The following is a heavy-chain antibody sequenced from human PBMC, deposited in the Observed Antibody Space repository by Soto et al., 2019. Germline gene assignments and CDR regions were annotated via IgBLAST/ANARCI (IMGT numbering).Heavy chain of an antibody. CDR2: IKEDGNEE. CDR1: GFSISNYW. CDR3: ARDLTPEILPYYYDANDI. Sequence: EVQLVESGGGLVQPGGSLRLSCAASGFSISNYWMTWVRQAPGKGLEWVANIKEDGNEEYYVDSVKGRFTISRDNAKNSLYLQMHSLRAEDTAVYYCARDLTPEILPYYYDANDIWGQGTLVTVSS. J-gene: IGHJ3*02. V-gene: IGHV3-7*01. D-gene: IGHD3-22*01.